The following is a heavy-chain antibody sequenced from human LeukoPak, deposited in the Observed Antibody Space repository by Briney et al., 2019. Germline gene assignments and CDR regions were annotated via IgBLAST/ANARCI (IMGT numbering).Heavy chain of an antibody. CDR3: ASSNYDFWSGYLY. V-gene: IGHV1-3*01. Sequence: ASVKVSCKASGYTFTSYAMHWVRQAPGQRLEWMGWINAGNGNTKYSQKFQGRVTMTRDTSTSTVYMELSSLRSEDTAVYYCASSNYDFWSGYLYWGQGTLVTVSS. CDR2: INAGNGNT. J-gene: IGHJ4*02. CDR1: GYTFTSYA. D-gene: IGHD3-3*01.